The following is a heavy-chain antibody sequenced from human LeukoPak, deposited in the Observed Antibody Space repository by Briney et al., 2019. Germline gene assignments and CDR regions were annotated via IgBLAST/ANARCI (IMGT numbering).Heavy chain of an antibody. CDR1: GFRFSDYD. Sequence: GSLRLSCAASGFRFSDYDMTWIRQAPGKGLEWISHISSSGGTIYYADSVRGRFTVSRDNAKNSVLLQMNGLRVEDTALYYCARELVLAAKTYWFDSWGQGTLVAVSS. CDR2: ISSSGGTI. V-gene: IGHV3-11*01. J-gene: IGHJ5*01. CDR3: ARELVLAAKTYWFDS. D-gene: IGHD2-15*01.